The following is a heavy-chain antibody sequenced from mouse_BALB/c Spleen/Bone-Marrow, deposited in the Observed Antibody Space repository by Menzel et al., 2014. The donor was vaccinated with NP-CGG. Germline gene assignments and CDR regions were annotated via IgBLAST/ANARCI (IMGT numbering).Heavy chain of an antibody. D-gene: IGHD2-4*01. J-gene: IGHJ2*01. CDR2: IRNKANGYTT. Sequence: DVMLVESGGGLVQPGGSLRLSCTASGFTFTDYYMSWVRQPPGKALEWLGFIRNKANGYTTEYSASVKGRFTISRDNSQSILYLQMNTLRAEDSATYYCARDRGLTYFDYWGLGTTLTVSS. V-gene: IGHV7-3*02. CDR3: ARDRGLTYFDY. CDR1: GFTFTDYY.